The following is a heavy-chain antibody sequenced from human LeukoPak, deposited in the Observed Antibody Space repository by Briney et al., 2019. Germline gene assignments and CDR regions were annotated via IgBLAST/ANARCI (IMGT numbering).Heavy chain of an antibody. CDR2: TYYSGST. Sequence: SETLSLTCTVSGGSISSYYWSWIRQPPGKGLEWIGYTYYSGSTNYNPSLKSRVTISVDTSKNQFSLKLSSVTAADTAVYYCARGADSSGWPTRYYYYYGMDVWGQGTTVTVSS. CDR3: ARGADSSGWPTRYYYYYGMDV. V-gene: IGHV4-59*01. CDR1: GGSISSYY. J-gene: IGHJ6*02. D-gene: IGHD6-19*01.